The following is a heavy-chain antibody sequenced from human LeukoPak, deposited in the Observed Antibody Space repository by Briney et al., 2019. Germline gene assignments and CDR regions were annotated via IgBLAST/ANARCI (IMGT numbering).Heavy chain of an antibody. CDR3: AREGMDYGGNSVFVL. Sequence: ASVKVSCKASGYAFTGCYMHWVRQAPGQGLEWMGWINPNTGGTYYAQKFQGRVTWTRDTSITTAYMELSRLRSDDTAVYFCAREGMDYGGNSVFVLWGQGTLVTVSS. CDR1: GYAFTGCY. D-gene: IGHD4-23*01. J-gene: IGHJ4*02. CDR2: INPNTGGT. V-gene: IGHV1-2*02.